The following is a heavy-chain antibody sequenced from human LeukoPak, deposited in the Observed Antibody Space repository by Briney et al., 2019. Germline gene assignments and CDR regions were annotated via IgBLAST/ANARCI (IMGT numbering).Heavy chain of an antibody. Sequence: ASVKVSCNASGYTFTGYYMHWVRQAPGQGLEWMGWINPNSGGTNYAQKFQGRVTMTRDTSISTAYMELSRLRSDDTAVYYCARGGLRRKKFLEWLLADYWGQGTLVTVSS. CDR3: ARGGLRRKKFLEWLLADY. CDR1: GYTFTGYY. V-gene: IGHV1-2*02. J-gene: IGHJ4*02. D-gene: IGHD3-3*01. CDR2: INPNSGGT.